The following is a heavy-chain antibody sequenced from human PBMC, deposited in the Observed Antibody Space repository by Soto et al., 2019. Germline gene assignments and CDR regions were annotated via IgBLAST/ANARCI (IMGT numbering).Heavy chain of an antibody. CDR3: AKVSRFPGGLRSLF. J-gene: IGHJ4*02. CDR1: GFTFSTYA. Sequence: EVQLLESGGTLVQPGGSLRLSCAASGFTFSTYAMNWVRQAPGRGLEWVSYISGSSGGSTYYADSVKGRFTISRDNSKSTRFLQMNSLRVEDTALYYCAKVSRFPGGLRSLFWGQGSLVTGFS. V-gene: IGHV3-23*01. D-gene: IGHD3-10*01. CDR2: ISGSSGGST.